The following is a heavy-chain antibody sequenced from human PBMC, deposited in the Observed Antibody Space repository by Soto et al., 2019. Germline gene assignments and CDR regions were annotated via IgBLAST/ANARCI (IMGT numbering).Heavy chain of an antibody. J-gene: IGHJ4*02. V-gene: IGHV3-33*01. CDR2: IWYDGSNK. CDR3: ARVPTVTPVFFDY. D-gene: IGHD4-17*01. CDR1: GFTFSSYG. Sequence: QVQLVESGGGVVQPGRSLRLSCAASGFTFSSYGMHWVRQAPGKGLGWVAVIWYDGSNKYYADSVKGRFTISRDNSKNTLYLQMNSLRAEDTAVYYCARVPTVTPVFFDYWGQGTLVTVSS.